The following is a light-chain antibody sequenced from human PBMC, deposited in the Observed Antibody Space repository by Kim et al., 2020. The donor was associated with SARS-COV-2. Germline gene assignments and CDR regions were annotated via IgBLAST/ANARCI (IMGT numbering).Light chain of an antibody. CDR3: QEYNNWPPVT. V-gene: IGKV3-15*01. CDR2: DAS. J-gene: IGKJ4*02. Sequence: SQGERAALSCRAGQGVRDELAWYQQKPGQTPRLLIYDASTRATDIAARFSGSGCGTEFTITISSLQSEDFALYFCQEYNNWPPVTFGEGTKVDIK. CDR1: QGVRDE.